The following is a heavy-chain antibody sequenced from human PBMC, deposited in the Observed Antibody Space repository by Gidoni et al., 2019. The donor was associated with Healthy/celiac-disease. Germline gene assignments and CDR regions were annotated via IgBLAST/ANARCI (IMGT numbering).Heavy chain of an antibody. V-gene: IGHV3-33*01. CDR2: IWYDGSNK. CDR1: GFTFSRYG. Sequence: VQLVESGGGVVQPGRSMSLYCEASGFTFSRYGVHWVRQAPGKGLEWVAVIWYDGSNKYYADSVKGRFTISRDNSKNTLYLQMNSLRAEDPAVYYCARASYDSSGYYWPDAFDIWGQGTMVTVSS. D-gene: IGHD3-22*01. J-gene: IGHJ3*02. CDR3: ARASYDSSGYYWPDAFDI.